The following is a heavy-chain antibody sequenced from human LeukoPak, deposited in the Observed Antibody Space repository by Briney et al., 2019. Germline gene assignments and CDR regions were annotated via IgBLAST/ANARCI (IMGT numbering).Heavy chain of an antibody. Sequence: NPSETLSLTCAVYGGSFSGYYWSWIRQPPGKGLEWIGEINHSGSTNYNPSLKSRVTISVDTSKNQFSLKLSSVTAADTAVYYCAGRSSGWYREYFQHWGQGTLVTVSS. J-gene: IGHJ1*01. CDR1: GGSFSGYY. V-gene: IGHV4-34*01. CDR3: AGRSSGWYREYFQH. D-gene: IGHD6-19*01. CDR2: INHSGST.